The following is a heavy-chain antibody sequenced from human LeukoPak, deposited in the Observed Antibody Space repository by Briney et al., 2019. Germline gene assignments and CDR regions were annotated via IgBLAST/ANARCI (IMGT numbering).Heavy chain of an antibody. Sequence: GGSLRLSCAASGFTFSSYGMHWVRQAPGKGLEWVAFIRYDGSNKYYADSVEGRFTISRDNSMNTLYLQMNSLRAEDTAVYYCAKDLAFLPRHWGQGTLVTVSS. CDR2: IRYDGSNK. CDR3: AKDLAFLPRH. J-gene: IGHJ1*01. V-gene: IGHV3-30*02. CDR1: GFTFSSYG.